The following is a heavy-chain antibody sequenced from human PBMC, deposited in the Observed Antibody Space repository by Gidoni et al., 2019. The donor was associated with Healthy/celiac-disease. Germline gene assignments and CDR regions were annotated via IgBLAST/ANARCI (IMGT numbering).Heavy chain of an antibody. CDR1: GFTFSSYA. J-gene: IGHJ4*02. CDR2: ISGSGGST. Sequence: EVQLLESGGGLVQPGGSLRISCAASGFTFSSYALRWVGQAPGKGLEWVSAISGSGGSTYYADSVKGRFTISRDNSKNTLYLQMNSLRAEDTAVYYCAKDLSGTLGYCSSTSCLKPGGDYWGQGTLVTVSS. CDR3: AKDLSGTLGYCSSTSCLKPGGDY. D-gene: IGHD2-2*01. V-gene: IGHV3-23*01.